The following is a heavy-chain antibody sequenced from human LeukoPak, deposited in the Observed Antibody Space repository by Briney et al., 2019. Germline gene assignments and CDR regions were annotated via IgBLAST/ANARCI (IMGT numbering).Heavy chain of an antibody. V-gene: IGHV3-23*01. J-gene: IGHJ4*02. Sequence: GGSLRLSCAASGFTFSSFAMSWVRQAPGKGLEWVSAISASGYSTYYADSVKGRFTISRDNSKNTLFLQMNSLRAEDTAVYYRAKDAVQFDTWGQGTLVTVSS. CDR2: ISASGYST. CDR1: GFTFSSFA. CDR3: AKDAVQFDT.